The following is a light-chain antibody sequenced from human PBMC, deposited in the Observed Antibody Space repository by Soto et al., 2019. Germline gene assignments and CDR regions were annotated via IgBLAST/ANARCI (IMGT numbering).Light chain of an antibody. CDR3: QQYYSTPTWT. V-gene: IGKV4-1*01. CDR1: QSFLYSSNNKNY. Sequence: EIVMTQSPATLSVSPGERATLSCRASQSFLYSSNNKNYLAWYQQKPGQPPKLLIYWASTRESGVPDRFSGSGSGTDFTLTISSLQAEDVAVYYCQQYYSTPTWTFGQGTKVDI. CDR2: WAS. J-gene: IGKJ1*01.